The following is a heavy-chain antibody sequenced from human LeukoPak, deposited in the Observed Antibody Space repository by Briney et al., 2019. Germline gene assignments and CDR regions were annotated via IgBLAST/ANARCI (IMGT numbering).Heavy chain of an antibody. CDR3: ARDTQIFSAIKKFHYYGMDV. V-gene: IGHV4-39*07. J-gene: IGHJ6*02. Sequence: SETLSLTCTVSGGSISSSNYYWGWIRQPPGKGLEWMGSIYYGGSTQYNPSLKSRVTISVDTSKNQFSLKLSSVTVADTGVYYCARDTQIFSAIKKFHYYGMDVWGQGTTVTVSS. CDR2: IYYGGST. CDR1: GGSISSSNYY.